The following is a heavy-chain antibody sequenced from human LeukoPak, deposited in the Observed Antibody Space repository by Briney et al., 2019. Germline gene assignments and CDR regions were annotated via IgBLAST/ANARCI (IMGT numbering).Heavy chain of an antibody. Sequence: NPSETLSLTCSVSGYAISSGYFWGWIRQPPGKGLEWIGTIYHSGSTYYNPSLKSRVTISVDTSKNQFSLKLSSVTAADTAVYYCARRKYYGSGSYFPTLGQYNWFDPWGQGTLVTVSS. CDR2: IYHSGST. CDR1: GYAISSGYF. V-gene: IGHV4-38-2*02. J-gene: IGHJ5*02. D-gene: IGHD3-10*01. CDR3: ARRKYYGSGSYFPTLGQYNWFDP.